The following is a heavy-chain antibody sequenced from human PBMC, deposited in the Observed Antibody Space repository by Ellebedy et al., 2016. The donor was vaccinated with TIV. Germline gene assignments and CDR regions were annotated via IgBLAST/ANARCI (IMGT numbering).Heavy chain of an antibody. J-gene: IGHJ2*01. CDR2: IDHSGST. CDR3: ARNFDR. V-gene: IGHV4-34*01. Sequence: SETLSLTCGVHGGSLSGYSWNWIRQPPGKGLEWIGEIDHSGSTISNPSLRSRVTISVDTTKKQFSLKLSSVTAADTAVYYCARNFDRWGRGTLVTVSS. CDR1: GGSLSGYS.